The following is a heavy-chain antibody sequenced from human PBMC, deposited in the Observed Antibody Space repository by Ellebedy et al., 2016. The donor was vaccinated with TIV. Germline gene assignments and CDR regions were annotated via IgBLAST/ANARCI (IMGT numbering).Heavy chain of an antibody. CDR2: IRPYNGHT. V-gene: IGHV1-18*04. J-gene: IGHJ4*02. CDR3: ARGEGYSISWYGNDY. D-gene: IGHD6-13*01. CDR1: GYTFTSYG. Sequence: AASVKVSCKASGYTFTSYGISWVRQAPGQGLEWMGWIRPYNGHTIYEQKFQGRVTMTTDTSTSTAYMELRSLRSDDTAVYYCARGEGYSISWYGNDYWGQGTLVTVSS.